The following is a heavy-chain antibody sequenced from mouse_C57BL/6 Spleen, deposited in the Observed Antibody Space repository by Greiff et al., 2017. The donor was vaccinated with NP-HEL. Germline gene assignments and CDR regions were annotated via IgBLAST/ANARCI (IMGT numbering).Heavy chain of an antibody. CDR2: IRNKANNHAT. CDR1: GFTFSDAW. J-gene: IGHJ1*03. CDR3: TRRYSNYGYFDV. D-gene: IGHD2-5*01. Sequence: EVQGVESGGGLVQPGGSMKLSCAASGFTFSDAWMDWVRQSPEKGLEWVAEIRNKANNHATYYAESVKGRFTISRDDSKSSVYLQMNSLRAEDTGIYYCTRRYSNYGYFDVWGTGTTVTVSS. V-gene: IGHV6-6*01.